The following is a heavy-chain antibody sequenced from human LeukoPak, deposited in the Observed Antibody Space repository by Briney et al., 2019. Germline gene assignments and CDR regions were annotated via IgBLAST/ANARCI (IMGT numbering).Heavy chain of an antibody. CDR3: ARLPYGGNTPRDY. CDR1: GYTFTSYD. D-gene: IGHD4-23*01. V-gene: IGHV1-8*01. CDR2: MNPNSGNT. Sequence: ASVKVSSKASGYTFTSYDINWVRQAPGQGLEWMGWMNPNSGNTGYAQKFQGRVTMTRNTSISTAYMELSSLRSEDTAVYYCARLPYGGNTPRDYWGQGTLVTVSS. J-gene: IGHJ4*02.